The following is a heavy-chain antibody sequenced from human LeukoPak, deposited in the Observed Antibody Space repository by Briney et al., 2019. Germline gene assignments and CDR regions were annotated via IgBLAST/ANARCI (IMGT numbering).Heavy chain of an antibody. Sequence: GGSLRLSCAPSGFTFRIYTMNCVRQTPGKGLEWVSSISSSSSYIYYADSVKGRFTISRDNAKNSLYLQMNSLRAEDTAVYYCARDERYDFWSGYLYYFDYWGQGTLVTVSS. CDR2: ISSSSSYI. V-gene: IGHV3-21*01. D-gene: IGHD3-3*01. CDR1: GFTFRIYT. J-gene: IGHJ4*02. CDR3: ARDERYDFWSGYLYYFDY.